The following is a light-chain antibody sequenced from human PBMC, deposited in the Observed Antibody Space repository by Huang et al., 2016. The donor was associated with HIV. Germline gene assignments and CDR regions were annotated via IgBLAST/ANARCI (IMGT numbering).Light chain of an antibody. CDR2: DAS. V-gene: IGKV3-11*01. J-gene: IGKJ2*01. CDR3: QQHIDWPT. CDR1: QNVSRY. Sequence: EVVLAQSPATLSLSPGEKATLSCRASQNVSRYLAWYQQQAGQSPSLLIADASNRATGIPARFSGSGSGTDFTLTISSLQPVDSAVYYCQQHIDWPTFGQGTTLEI.